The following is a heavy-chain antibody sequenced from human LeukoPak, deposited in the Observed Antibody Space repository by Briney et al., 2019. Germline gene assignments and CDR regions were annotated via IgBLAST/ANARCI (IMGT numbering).Heavy chain of an antibody. CDR1: GFTFSSYA. V-gene: IGHV3-23*01. D-gene: IGHD3-3*01. J-gene: IGHJ4*02. CDR3: TTFADFWSPYTFDY. Sequence: PGGSLRLSCAASGFTFSSYAMSWVRQAPGKGLEWVSAISGSGGSTYYADSVKGRFTISRDNSKNTLYLQMSSLKTEDTAVYYCTTFADFWSPYTFDYWGQGTLVTVSS. CDR2: ISGSGGST.